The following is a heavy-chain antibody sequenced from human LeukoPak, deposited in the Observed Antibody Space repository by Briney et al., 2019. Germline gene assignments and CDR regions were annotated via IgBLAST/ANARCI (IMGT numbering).Heavy chain of an antibody. J-gene: IGHJ4*02. CDR1: GGCFSGYY. D-gene: IGHD3-10*01. CDR3: ASVRGN. Sequence: SETLSLTCAVYGGCFSGYYWSWIRQPPGKGLEWIGEINHSGSTNYNPSLKSRVTISVDTSKNQFSLKLSSVTAADTAVYYCASVRGNWGQGTLVTVSS. CDR2: INHSGST. V-gene: IGHV4-34*01.